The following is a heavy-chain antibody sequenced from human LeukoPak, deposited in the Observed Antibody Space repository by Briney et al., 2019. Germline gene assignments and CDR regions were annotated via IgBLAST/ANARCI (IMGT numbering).Heavy chain of an antibody. CDR1: GYSISSGYY. V-gene: IGHV4-38-2*02. Sequence: SETLSLTCTVSGYSISSGYYWGWIRQPPGKGLEWIGSIYHSGSTYYNPSLKSRVTMSVDTSKNQFSLKLSSVTAADTAVYYCARDPSYGHNWFDPWGQGTLVTVSS. CDR3: ARDPSYGHNWFDP. D-gene: IGHD5-18*01. J-gene: IGHJ5*02. CDR2: IYHSGST.